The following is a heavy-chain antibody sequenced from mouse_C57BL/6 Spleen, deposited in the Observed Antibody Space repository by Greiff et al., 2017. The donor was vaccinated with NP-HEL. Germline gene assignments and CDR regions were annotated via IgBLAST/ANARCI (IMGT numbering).Heavy chain of an antibody. J-gene: IGHJ1*03. CDR1: GYTFTSYW. CDR3: ARPYYGSSHWYFDV. CDR2: IDPSDSYT. Sequence: QVQLQQSGAELVRPGTSVKLSCKASGYTFTSYWMHWVKQRPGQGLEWIGVIDPSDSYTNYNQKFKGKATLTVDTSSSTAYMQLSSLTSEDSAVYYCARPYYGSSHWYFDVWGTGTTVTVSS. V-gene: IGHV1-59*01. D-gene: IGHD1-1*01.